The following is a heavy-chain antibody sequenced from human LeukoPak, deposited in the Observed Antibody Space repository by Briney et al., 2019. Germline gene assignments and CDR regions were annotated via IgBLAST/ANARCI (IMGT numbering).Heavy chain of an antibody. Sequence: GGSLRLSCAASGFTFSSYGMHWVRQAPGKGLEWVAVISYDGSNKYYADSVKGRFTISRDNSKNTLYLQMNSLKTEDTAVYYCTTDLLGFGELGNLYYYYGMDVWGQGTTVTVSS. CDR2: ISYDGSNK. J-gene: IGHJ6*02. CDR3: TTDLLGFGELGNLYYYYGMDV. V-gene: IGHV3-30*03. CDR1: GFTFSSYG. D-gene: IGHD3-10*01.